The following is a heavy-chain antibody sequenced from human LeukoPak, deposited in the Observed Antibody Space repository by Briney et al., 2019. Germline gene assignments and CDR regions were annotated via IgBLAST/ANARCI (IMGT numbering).Heavy chain of an antibody. V-gene: IGHV3-30*01. CDR2: ISYDGSNK. Sequence: GGSLRLSCAASGFTFSSYAMHWVRQAPGKGLGWVAVISYDGSNKYYADSVKGRFTISRDNSKNALYLQMNSLRAEDTAVYYCARPRGSSSSLDYWGQGTLVTVSS. D-gene: IGHD6-13*01. CDR1: GFTFSSYA. J-gene: IGHJ4*02. CDR3: ARPRGSSSSLDY.